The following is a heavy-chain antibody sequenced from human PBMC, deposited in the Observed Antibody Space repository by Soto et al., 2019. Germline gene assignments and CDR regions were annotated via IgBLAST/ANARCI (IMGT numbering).Heavy chain of an antibody. CDR3: ARGGAFAVAVTDY. CDR1: GYTFTNYG. CDR2: ISAYKGNT. J-gene: IGHJ4*02. D-gene: IGHD3-3*01. Sequence: QVQLVQSGGEVKKPGASMKVSCKASGYTFTNYGFTWVRQAPGQGLEWMGWISAYKGNTNYAPKFQGRVTITTDTSTSTAYMELRSLRSDDTAVYYCARGGAFAVAVTDYWGQGTLVTVSS. V-gene: IGHV1-18*01.